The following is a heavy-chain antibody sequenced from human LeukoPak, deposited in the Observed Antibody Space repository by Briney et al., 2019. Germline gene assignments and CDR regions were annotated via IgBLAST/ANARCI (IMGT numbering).Heavy chain of an antibody. CDR2: IYYSRST. CDR1: AGTISSYY. V-gene: IGHV4-59*01. Sequence: PSETLSFTCTGSAGTISSYYWRWLRQPPGQGLEWIVYIYYSRSTNYNPYLKSRVTISVDTSKNQFSLKLSSVTAADTAVYYCARTTEAHSWRTRYYDYYMDVWGKGTTVTVSS. J-gene: IGHJ6*03. D-gene: IGHD6-13*01. CDR3: ARTTEAHSWRTRYYDYYMDV.